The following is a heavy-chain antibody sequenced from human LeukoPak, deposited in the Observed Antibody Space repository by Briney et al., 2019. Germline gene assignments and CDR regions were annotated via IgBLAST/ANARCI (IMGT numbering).Heavy chain of an antibody. D-gene: IGHD1-1*01. CDR1: GHTLTVHY. V-gene: IGHV1-2*02. Sequence: ASVKVSCKASGHTLTVHYIHWVRQGPGQGLEWLGWITLHSGDTHYAQKYQGRLTMTSDTSISTGYMELSTLQLDDTAVYYCAREGQLGLDNWGQGTLVTVSS. CDR3: AREGQLGLDN. CDR2: ITLHSGDT. J-gene: IGHJ1*01.